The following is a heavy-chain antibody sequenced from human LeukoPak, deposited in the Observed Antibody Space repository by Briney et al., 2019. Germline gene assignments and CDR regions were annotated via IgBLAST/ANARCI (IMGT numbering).Heavy chain of an antibody. CDR3: ARDPAPSGVWFDP. J-gene: IGHJ5*02. CDR1: GFTFSSYW. D-gene: IGHD3-10*01. Sequence: GGSLRLSCAASGFTFSSYWMYWVRQAPGKGLVWVSRINSDGSSASYADSVKGRFTISRDNAKNTLYLQMNSLRAEDTAVYYCARDPAPSGVWFDPWGQGTLVAVSS. CDR2: INSDGSSA. V-gene: IGHV3-74*01.